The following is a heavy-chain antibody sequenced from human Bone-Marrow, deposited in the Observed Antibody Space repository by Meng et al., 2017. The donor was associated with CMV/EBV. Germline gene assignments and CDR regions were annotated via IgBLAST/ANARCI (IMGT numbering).Heavy chain of an antibody. CDR1: GDSVSSNSAA. V-gene: IGHV6-1*01. D-gene: IGHD2-2*01. J-gene: IGHJ4*02. Sequence: QVHPQQSGPRLVKPSQTPSLTCAISGDSVSSNSAAWNWIRQSPSRGFEWLGRTYYRSKWYNDYAVSVKSRITINPDTSKNQFSLQLNSVTPEDTAVYYCARVGSSTSCYECYFDYWGQGTLVTVSS. CDR2: TYYRSKWYN. CDR3: ARVGSSTSCYECYFDY.